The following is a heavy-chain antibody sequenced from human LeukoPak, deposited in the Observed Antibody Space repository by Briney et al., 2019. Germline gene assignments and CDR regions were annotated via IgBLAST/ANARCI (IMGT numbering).Heavy chain of an antibody. V-gene: IGHV1-46*01. CDR1: GYTFTSYY. CDR2: INPSGGST. Sequence: ASVKVSCKASGYTFTSYYMHWVRQAPGQGLEWMGLINPSGGSTSYAQKFQGRVTMTWDTSTSTVYMELSSLRSEDTAVYYCARVRSWYYDFWSGASYYYGMDVWGQGTTVTVSS. CDR3: ARVRSWYYDFWSGASYYYGMDV. D-gene: IGHD3-3*01. J-gene: IGHJ6*02.